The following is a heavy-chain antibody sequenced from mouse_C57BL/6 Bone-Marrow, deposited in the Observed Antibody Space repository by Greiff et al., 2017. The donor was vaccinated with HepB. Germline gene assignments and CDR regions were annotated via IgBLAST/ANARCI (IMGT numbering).Heavy chain of an antibody. CDR2: IRNKANGYTT. D-gene: IGHD1-1*01. J-gene: IGHJ2*01. CDR1: GFTFTDYY. V-gene: IGHV7-3*01. CDR3: ARRDYGSSLDN. Sequence: EVQLQQSGGGLVQPGGSLSLSCAASGFTFTDYYMSWVRQPPGKALEWLGFIRNKANGYTTEYSASVKGRFTISRDNSQSILYLQMNALRAEDSATYYSARRDYGSSLDNWGQGTTLTVSS.